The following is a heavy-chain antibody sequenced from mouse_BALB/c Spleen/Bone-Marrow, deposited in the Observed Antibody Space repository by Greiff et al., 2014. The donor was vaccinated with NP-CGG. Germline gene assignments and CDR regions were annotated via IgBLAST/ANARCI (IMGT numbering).Heavy chain of an antibody. CDR1: GYTFTSYW. Sequence: DLVKPGASVKLSCKASGYTFTSYWINWIKQRPGQGLEWIGRIAPGSGSTYYNEMLKGKATLTVDTSSSTAYIQLSSLSSEDSAVYFYARFPFHYGSSFYYFDYWGQGTTLTVSS. V-gene: IGHV1S41*01. CDR3: ARFPFHYGSSFYYFDY. D-gene: IGHD1-1*01. J-gene: IGHJ2*01. CDR2: IAPGSGST.